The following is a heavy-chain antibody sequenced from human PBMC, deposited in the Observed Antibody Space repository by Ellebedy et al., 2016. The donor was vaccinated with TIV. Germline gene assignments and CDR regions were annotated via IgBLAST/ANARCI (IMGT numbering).Heavy chain of an antibody. CDR1: GFTFDDYV. Sequence: PGGSLRLSCVASGFTFDDYVMHWVRQAPGKGLEWVSLISANGDSTYYGDSVKGRFAISGDNAKNSLYLQMNSLRAEDTAVYYCARNWGPLWGQGTLVTVSS. J-gene: IGHJ4*02. V-gene: IGHV3-43*02. CDR3: ARNWGPL. D-gene: IGHD3-16*01. CDR2: ISANGDST.